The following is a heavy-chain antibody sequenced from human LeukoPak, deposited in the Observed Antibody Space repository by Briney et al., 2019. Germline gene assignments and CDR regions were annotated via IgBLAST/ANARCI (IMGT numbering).Heavy chain of an antibody. D-gene: IGHD1-26*01. V-gene: IGHV3-73*01. CDR2: IDKKDKGYATAT. CDR3: TRDSGTYNWFDP. CDR1: GFTFSGSA. Sequence: GGSLKLSCAASGFTFSGSAIHWVRQSSGKGLEWVGQIDKKDKGYATATAYAASVKGRFTISRDDSINTAYLQMKSLKTEDTALYYCTRDSGTYNWFDPWGQGALVTVSS. J-gene: IGHJ5*02.